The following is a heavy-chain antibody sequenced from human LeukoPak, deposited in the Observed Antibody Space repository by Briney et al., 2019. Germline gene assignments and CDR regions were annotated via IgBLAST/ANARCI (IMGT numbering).Heavy chain of an antibody. D-gene: IGHD3-22*01. V-gene: IGHV3-21*04. CDR2: ISSSSSYI. CDR3: ARDRGPAGYLDY. Sequence: GGSLRLSCAASGFTFSSYSMNWVRQAPGKGLEWASSISSSSSYIYYADSVKGRFTISRDNAKNSVYLQMNSLRAEDTALYYCARDRGPAGYLDYWGQGTLVTVSS. CDR1: GFTFSSYS. J-gene: IGHJ4*02.